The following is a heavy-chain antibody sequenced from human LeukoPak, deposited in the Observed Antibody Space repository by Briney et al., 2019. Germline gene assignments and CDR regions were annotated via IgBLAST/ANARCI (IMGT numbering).Heavy chain of an antibody. Sequence: GGSLRLSCAASGFTFSDFYMNWIRQVPGKGLEWLSSISGGGTTIYDADSVKGRFTISRDNAKNSLYLQMNSLRAEDTAVYYCARSCSGGSCPDYWGQGTLVTDSS. V-gene: IGHV3-11*04. CDR3: ARSCSGGSCPDY. CDR1: GFTFSDFY. J-gene: IGHJ4*02. D-gene: IGHD2-15*01. CDR2: ISGGGTTI.